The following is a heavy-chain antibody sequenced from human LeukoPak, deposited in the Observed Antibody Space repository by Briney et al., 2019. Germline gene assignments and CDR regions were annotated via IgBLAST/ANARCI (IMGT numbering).Heavy chain of an antibody. CDR3: ARDPRGIVVVVAATRDLGWFDP. J-gene: IGHJ5*02. V-gene: IGHV1-69*13. CDR1: GGTFSSYA. CDR2: IIPIFGTA. Sequence: ASVKVSCKASGGTFSSYAISWVRQAPGQGLEWMGGIIPIFGTANYAQRFQGRVTITADESTSTAYMGLSSLRSEDTAVYYCARDPRGIVVVVAATRDLGWFDPWGQGTLVTVSS. D-gene: IGHD2-15*01.